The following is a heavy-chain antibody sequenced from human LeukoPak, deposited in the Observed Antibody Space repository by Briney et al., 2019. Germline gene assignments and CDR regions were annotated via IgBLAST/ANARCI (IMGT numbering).Heavy chain of an antibody. D-gene: IGHD3-22*01. V-gene: IGHV4-59*01. J-gene: IGHJ5*02. CDR1: GGSISSYY. CDR3: ARGLSVAYYYDSSGYSDWFDP. CDR2: IYYSGST. Sequence: SETLSLTCTVSGGSISSYYWSWIRQPPGKGLEWIGYIYYSGSTNYNPSLKSRVTISVDTSKNQFSLKLSSVTAADTAVYYCARGLSVAYYYDSSGYSDWFDPWGQGTLVTVSS.